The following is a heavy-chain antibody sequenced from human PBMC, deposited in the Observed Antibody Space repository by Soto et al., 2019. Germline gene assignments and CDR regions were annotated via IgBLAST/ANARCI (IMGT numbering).Heavy chain of an antibody. D-gene: IGHD6-13*01. Sequence: QVQLVEPGGGVVQPGRSLRLSCAASGFTFSSYGMHWVRQAPGKGLEWVSVISHDGSNKYYADSVKGRFTISRDNSKNTLYLQMNSLRAEDTAVYYCAKGDRIAAAGHFDYWGQGTLVTVSS. CDR1: GFTFSSYG. CDR2: ISHDGSNK. V-gene: IGHV3-30*18. CDR3: AKGDRIAAAGHFDY. J-gene: IGHJ4*02.